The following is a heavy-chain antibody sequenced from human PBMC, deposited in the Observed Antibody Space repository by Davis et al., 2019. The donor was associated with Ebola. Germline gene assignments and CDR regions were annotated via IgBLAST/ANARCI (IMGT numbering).Heavy chain of an antibody. CDR1: GFTFSNYA. V-gene: IGHV3-23*01. CDR2: ITGSGGSR. CDR3: ARDQGYYGVDV. J-gene: IGHJ6*02. Sequence: GESLKISCAASGFTFSNYAMSWVRQAPGKGLEWVSSITGSGGSRYHADSVKGRFTISRDNFENTLHLQMNSLRADDTAVYYCARDQGYYGVDVWGQGTTVTVSS.